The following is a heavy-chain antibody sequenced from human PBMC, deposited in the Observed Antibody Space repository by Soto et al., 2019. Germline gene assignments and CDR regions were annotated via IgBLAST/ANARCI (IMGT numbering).Heavy chain of an antibody. Sequence: EVQLVESGGGLVKPGGSLRLSCAASGFTFSSYSMNWVRQAPGKGLEWVSAISSSSSYIYYADSVKGRFTISRDNAKNSLYLQMNTLRAEDTAVYYCARAFITIFGDYYGMDVWGQGTTVTVSS. CDR1: GFTFSSYS. CDR3: ARAFITIFGDYYGMDV. V-gene: IGHV3-21*01. J-gene: IGHJ6*02. D-gene: IGHD3-3*01. CDR2: ISSSSSYI.